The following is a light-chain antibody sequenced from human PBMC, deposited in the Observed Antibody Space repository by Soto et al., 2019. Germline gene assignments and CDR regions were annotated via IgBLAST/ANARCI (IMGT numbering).Light chain of an antibody. J-gene: IGKJ4*01. CDR3: QQHNNWPLT. CDR2: GIS. CDR1: QSVSSN. V-gene: IGKV3-15*01. Sequence: EIVMTQSPATLSVSPGERATLSCRASQSVSSNLAWYQQKPGQAPRLLMYGISTRATGIPARFSGSGSGTEFTITISSLQSEDFAIYYCQQHNNWPLTFGGGTKVEIK.